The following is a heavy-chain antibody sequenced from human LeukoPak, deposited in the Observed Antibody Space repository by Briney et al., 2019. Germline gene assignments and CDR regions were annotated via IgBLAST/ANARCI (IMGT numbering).Heavy chain of an antibody. CDR3: AKEGCSGGICYSFLNWFDP. CDR1: GFTFSSYS. Sequence: GGSLRLSCAASGFTFSSYSMNWVRQAPGKGLEWVSSISSSSSYIYYADSVKGRFTISRDNAKNSLYLQMNSLRAEDTAVYYCAKEGCSGGICYSFLNWFDPWGQGTLVTVSS. J-gene: IGHJ5*02. CDR2: ISSSSSYI. V-gene: IGHV3-21*04. D-gene: IGHD2-15*01.